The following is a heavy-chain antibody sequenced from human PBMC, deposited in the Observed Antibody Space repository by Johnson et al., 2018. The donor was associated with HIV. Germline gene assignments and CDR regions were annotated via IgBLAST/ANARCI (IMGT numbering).Heavy chain of an antibody. CDR1: GFTFISYG. CDR3: ARESTATRGEAFDI. CDR2: IRYDGSNK. D-gene: IGHD4-17*01. J-gene: IGHJ3*02. Sequence: QVQLVESGGAVVPPGGSLRLSCAASGFTFISYGMPWVRQAPGKGLEWVSFIRYDGSNKYYADSVKGRLTISRDNSKNTLYLQMNSLRAEDTAVYYCARESTATRGEAFDIWGQGTMVTVSS. V-gene: IGHV3-30*02.